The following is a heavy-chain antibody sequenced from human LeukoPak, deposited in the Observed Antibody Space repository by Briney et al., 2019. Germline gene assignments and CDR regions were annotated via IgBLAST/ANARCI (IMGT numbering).Heavy chain of an antibody. D-gene: IGHD3-22*01. CDR1: GGSISSSSYY. Sequence: SETLSLTCTVSGGSISSSSYYWGWIRQPPGKGLEWIGSIYYSGSTYYNPSLKSRVTISVDTSKNQFSLKLSSVTAADTAVYYCARRYYYDSSGYPFDYWGQGTLVTVSS. CDR2: IYYSGST. J-gene: IGHJ4*02. CDR3: ARRYYYDSSGYPFDY. V-gene: IGHV4-39*01.